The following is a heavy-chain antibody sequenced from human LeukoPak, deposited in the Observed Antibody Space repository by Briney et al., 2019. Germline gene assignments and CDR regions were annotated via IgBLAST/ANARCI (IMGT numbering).Heavy chain of an antibody. CDR3: ARSYYDFWSGYYVAYYYYMDV. CDR1: GGTFSSYA. CDR2: IIPIFGTA. V-gene: IGHV1-69*05. J-gene: IGHJ6*03. D-gene: IGHD3-3*01. Sequence: ASVKVSCKASGGTFSSYAISWVRQAPGQGLEWMGGIIPIFGTANYAQKFQGRVTITTDESTSTAYMELSSLRSEDTAVYYCARSYYDFWSGYYVAYYYYMDVWGNGTTVTVSS.